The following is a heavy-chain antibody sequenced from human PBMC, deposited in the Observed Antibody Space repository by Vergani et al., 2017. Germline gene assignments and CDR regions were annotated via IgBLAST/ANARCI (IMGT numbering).Heavy chain of an antibody. CDR3: AKXLSLWLPLNNYYYGMDV. D-gene: IGHD6-19*01. CDR1: GFTFSSYG. Sequence: QVQLVESGGGVVQPGRSLRLSCAASGFTFSSYGMTWVRQAPGKGLEWVAVISYDGSNKYYADSVKGRFTISRDNSKNTLYRQMNSLSAEDTAVYYCAKXLSLWLPLNNYYYGMDVWGQGRTVTVSA. J-gene: IGHJ6*01. V-gene: IGHV3-30*18. CDR2: ISYDGSNK.